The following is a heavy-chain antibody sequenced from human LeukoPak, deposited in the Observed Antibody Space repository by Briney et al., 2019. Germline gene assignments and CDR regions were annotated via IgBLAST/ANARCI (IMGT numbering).Heavy chain of an antibody. CDR1: GFTFNTYS. Sequence: GGSLRLSCAASGFTFNTYSMIWVRQAPGKGLEWVSFISSGSSHTFYADSVRGRFTISRDNAKNSLYLQMNGLRAEDMALYYCARGGHGDYYFDYWGQGTLVTASS. D-gene: IGHD4-17*01. CDR2: ISSGSSHT. CDR3: ARGGHGDYYFDY. J-gene: IGHJ4*02. V-gene: IGHV3-21*01.